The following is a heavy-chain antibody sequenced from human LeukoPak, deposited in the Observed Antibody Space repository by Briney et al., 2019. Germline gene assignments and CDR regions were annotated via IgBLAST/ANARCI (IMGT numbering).Heavy chain of an antibody. CDR1: GYSFTSYW. J-gene: IGHJ5*02. V-gene: IGHV5-51*01. CDR3: ARLGPTVREGWFDP. Sequence: GESLKISCKASGYSFTSYWIGWVRPMPGKGLEWLGIIYPGDSDTRYSPSFQGQVTISADKSISTAYLQWSSLKASDTAMYYCARLGPTVREGWFDPWGQGTLVTVSS. CDR2: IYPGDSDT. D-gene: IGHD3-10*01.